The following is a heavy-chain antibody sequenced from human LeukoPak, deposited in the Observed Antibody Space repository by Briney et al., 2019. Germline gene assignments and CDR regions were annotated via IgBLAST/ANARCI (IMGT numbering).Heavy chain of an antibody. V-gene: IGHV3-30*18. CDR3: AKAGSAARPFDH. CDR2: ISYDGSNK. CDR1: GFTFSSYG. Sequence: GGSLRLSCAASGFTFSSYGMHWVRQAPGKGLEWVAVISYDGSNKYYADSVKGRFTISRDNSKNTLYLQMNSLRAEDTAVYYCAKAGSAARPFDHWGQGTLVTVSS. D-gene: IGHD6-6*01. J-gene: IGHJ4*02.